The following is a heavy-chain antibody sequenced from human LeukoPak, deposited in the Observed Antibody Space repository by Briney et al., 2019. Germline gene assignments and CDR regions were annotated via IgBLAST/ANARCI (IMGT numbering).Heavy chain of an antibody. V-gene: IGHV3-33*06. J-gene: IGHJ4*02. Sequence: PGGSLRLSCAASGFTFSSYGMHWVRQAPGKGLEWVAVIWYDGSSKYYADSVKGRFTISRDNSKNTLYLQMNSLRAEDTAVYYCAKDPVGFCTSTTCRYLDYWGQGTLVTVSS. CDR1: GFTFSSYG. CDR2: IWYDGSSK. CDR3: AKDPVGFCTSTTCRYLDY. D-gene: IGHD2-2*01.